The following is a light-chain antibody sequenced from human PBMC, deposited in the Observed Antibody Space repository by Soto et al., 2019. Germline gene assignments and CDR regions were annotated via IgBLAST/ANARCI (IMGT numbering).Light chain of an antibody. CDR3: AAWDDSLSGYV. Sequence: QAVVTQPPSASGTPGQRVTISCSGSSSNIGSNYVYWYQHLPGTAPKLLIFRNNQRPSGVPDRLSGSKSGTSASLAISGLRSEDEADYYCAAWDDSLSGYVFGTGTKVTVL. V-gene: IGLV1-47*01. J-gene: IGLJ1*01. CDR2: RNN. CDR1: SSNIGSNY.